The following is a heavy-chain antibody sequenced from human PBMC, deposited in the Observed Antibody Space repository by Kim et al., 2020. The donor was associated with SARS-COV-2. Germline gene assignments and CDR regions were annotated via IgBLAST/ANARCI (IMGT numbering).Heavy chain of an antibody. D-gene: IGHD3-22*01. CDR2: IIPIFGTA. J-gene: IGHJ3*01. V-gene: IGHV1-69*13. Sequence: SVKVSCKASGGTFSSYAISWVRQAPGQGLAWMGGIIPIFGTANYAQKLQGRVTITAAESTSTAYMELSSLRSEDKAVYYCAREGKAYYYDSSGYTASFDAWGRGLMVTGSS. CDR3: AREGKAYYYDSSGYTASFDA. CDR1: GGTFSSYA.